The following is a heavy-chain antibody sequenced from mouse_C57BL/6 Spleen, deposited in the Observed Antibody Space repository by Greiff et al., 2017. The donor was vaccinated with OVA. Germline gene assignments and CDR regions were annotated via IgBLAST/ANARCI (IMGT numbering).Heavy chain of an antibody. CDR1: GYSFTGYY. V-gene: IGHV1-42*01. CDR3: ARRPSTVVATDWYFDV. D-gene: IGHD1-1*01. CDR2: INPSTGGT. Sequence: VQLKQSGPELVKPGASVKISCKASGYSFTGYYMNWVKQSPEKSLEWIGEINPSTGGTTYNQKFKAKATLTVDKSSSTAYMQLKSLTSEDSAVYYCARRPSTVVATDWYFDVWGTGTTVTVSS. J-gene: IGHJ1*03.